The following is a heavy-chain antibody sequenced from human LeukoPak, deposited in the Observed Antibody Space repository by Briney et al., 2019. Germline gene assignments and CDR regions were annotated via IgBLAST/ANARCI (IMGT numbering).Heavy chain of an antibody. Sequence: GGSLRLSCVASGFAFSSYWMHWVRQAPGKGLVWVSRINSDGSTTTYADSVRGRFTISRGNAKHTLYLQMNSLRAEDTAVYYCERGGFDTIGFDYWGQGTLVTVSS. D-gene: IGHD3-10*01. J-gene: IGHJ4*02. CDR2: INSDGSTT. V-gene: IGHV3-74*01. CDR3: ERGGFDTIGFDY. CDR1: GFAFSSYW.